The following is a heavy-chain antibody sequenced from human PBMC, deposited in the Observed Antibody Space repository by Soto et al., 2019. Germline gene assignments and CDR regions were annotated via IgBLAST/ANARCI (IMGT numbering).Heavy chain of an antibody. CDR2: ISNDGSNK. CDR1: GFSFSTYG. CDR3: AKVIRADSTSSNFYYYSGMDV. Sequence: GESLKISCAASGFSFSTYGMHWVRQAPGKGLEWMAVISNDGSNKYYADSVKGRFTISRDNSKDTLFLQMNSLRGEDTAIYYCAKVIRADSTSSNFYYYSGMDVWGQGTTVTVSS. J-gene: IGHJ6*02. V-gene: IGHV3-30*18. D-gene: IGHD6-6*01.